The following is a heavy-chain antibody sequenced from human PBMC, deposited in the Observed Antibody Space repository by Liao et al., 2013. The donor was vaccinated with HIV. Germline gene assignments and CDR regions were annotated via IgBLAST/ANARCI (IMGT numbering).Heavy chain of an antibody. J-gene: IGHJ2*01. V-gene: IGHV4-59*08. Sequence: QVQLQESGPGLVKPSETLSLTCTVSGGSISTSYWSWIRQPPGKGLEWIGYIYYRGSTNYNPSLKSRVSISADTSSNHVSLKLTSVTAADTAVYYCARVQWXPAPNWYSDLWGRGTLVTVSS. CDR2: IYYRGST. CDR1: GGSISTSY. CDR3: ARVQWXPAPNWYSDL. D-gene: IGHD1-26*01.